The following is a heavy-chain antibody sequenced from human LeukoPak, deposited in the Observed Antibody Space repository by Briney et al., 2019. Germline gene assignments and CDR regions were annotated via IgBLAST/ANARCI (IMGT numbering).Heavy chain of an antibody. Sequence: SETLSLTCAVYGGSFSGYYWSWIRQPPGKGLEWIGEINHSGSTNYNPSLKSRVTISVDTSKNQFSLKLSSVTAADTAVYYCARGGRGRVPAAYMDVWGKGTTVTVSS. V-gene: IGHV4-34*01. CDR1: GGSFSGYY. J-gene: IGHJ6*03. CDR2: INHSGST. D-gene: IGHD2-2*01. CDR3: ARGGRGRVPAAYMDV.